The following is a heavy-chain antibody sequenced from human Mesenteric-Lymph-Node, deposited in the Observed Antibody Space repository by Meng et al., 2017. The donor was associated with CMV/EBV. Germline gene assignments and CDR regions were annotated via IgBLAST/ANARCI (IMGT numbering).Heavy chain of an antibody. Sequence: TFTSYAVTWVRQAPGQGLEWMGGIIPIFGTANYAQKFQGRVTITADKSTSTAYMELSSLRSEDTAVYYCARGYGSGSYYNYGWFDPWGQGTLVTVSS. V-gene: IGHV1-69*06. CDR1: TFTSYA. CDR2: IIPIFGTA. CDR3: ARGYGSGSYYNYGWFDP. D-gene: IGHD3-10*01. J-gene: IGHJ5*02.